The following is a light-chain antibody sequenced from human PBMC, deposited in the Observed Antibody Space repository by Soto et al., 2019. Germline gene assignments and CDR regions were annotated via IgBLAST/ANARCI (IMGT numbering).Light chain of an antibody. Sequence: DIRMTQSPSTLSAYVGDRVTITCRASQSIGSWLAWYQQKPGKDPKLLIYDASSLESGVPSRFSGSGYGTEFTLTISSLQPDDFATYYCQQSIRTFGQGTKVDI. V-gene: IGKV1-5*01. CDR3: QQSIRT. J-gene: IGKJ1*01. CDR2: DAS. CDR1: QSIGSW.